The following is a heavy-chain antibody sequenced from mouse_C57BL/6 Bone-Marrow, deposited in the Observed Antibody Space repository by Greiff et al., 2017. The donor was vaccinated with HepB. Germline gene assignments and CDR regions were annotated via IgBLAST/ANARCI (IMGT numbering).Heavy chain of an antibody. Sequence: QVQLQQSGAELVKPGASVKMSCKASGYTFTSYWITWVKQRPGQGLEWIGDIYPGSGSTNYNEKFKSKATLTVDTSSSTDYMQLSSLKSEDSAVYYCARRDDGYSSYYAMDYWGQGTSVTVSS. CDR3: ARRDDGYSSYYAMDY. CDR2: IYPGSGST. CDR1: GYTFTSYW. D-gene: IGHD2-3*01. J-gene: IGHJ4*01. V-gene: IGHV1-55*01.